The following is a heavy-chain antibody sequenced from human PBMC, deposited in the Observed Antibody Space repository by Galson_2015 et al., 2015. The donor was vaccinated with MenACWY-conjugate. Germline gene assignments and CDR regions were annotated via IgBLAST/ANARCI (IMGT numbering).Heavy chain of an antibody. CDR2: ISGSGGST. D-gene: IGHD3-3*01. CDR3: AKDQGILEWLLPDY. J-gene: IGHJ4*02. CDR1: GFTFSSYA. Sequence: SLRLSCAASGFTFSSYAMSWVRQAPGKGLEWVSAISGSGGSTYYADSVKGRFTISRDNSKNTLYLQMNSLRAEDTAVYYCAKDQGILEWLLPDYWGQGTLVTVSS. V-gene: IGHV3-23*01.